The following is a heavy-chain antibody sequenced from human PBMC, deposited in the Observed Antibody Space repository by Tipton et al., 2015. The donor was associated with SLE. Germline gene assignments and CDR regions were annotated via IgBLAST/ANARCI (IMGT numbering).Heavy chain of an antibody. Sequence: GLVKPSETLSLTCTVSGGSISSYYWSWIRQPPGEGLEWIGYIYTSGSTNYNPSLKSRVTMSVDTSKNQFSLKLSSVTAADTAVYYCAREDEGYDTYYYYYGMDVWDQGP. CDR1: GGSISSYY. CDR2: IYTSGST. J-gene: IGHJ6*02. V-gene: IGHV4-4*08. D-gene: IGHD5-12*01. CDR3: AREDEGYDTYYYYYGMDV.